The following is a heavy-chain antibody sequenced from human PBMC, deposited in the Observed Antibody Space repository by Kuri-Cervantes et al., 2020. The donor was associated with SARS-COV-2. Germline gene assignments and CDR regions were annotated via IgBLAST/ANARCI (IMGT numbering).Heavy chain of an antibody. CDR1: GGSFSGYY. CDR2: INHSGST. Sequence: GSLRLSCAVYGGSFSGYYWSWIRQPPGKGLEWIGEINHSGSTNYNPSLKSRVTISVDTSKNQFSLKLSSVTAADTAVYYCAGAAAGRSDYWGQGTLVTVSS. CDR3: AGAAAGRSDY. V-gene: IGHV4-34*01. J-gene: IGHJ4*02. D-gene: IGHD6-13*01.